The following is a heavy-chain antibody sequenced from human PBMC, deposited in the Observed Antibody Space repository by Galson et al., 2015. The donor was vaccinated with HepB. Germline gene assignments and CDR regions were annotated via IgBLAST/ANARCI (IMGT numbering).Heavy chain of an antibody. CDR1: GFTFGDYA. J-gene: IGHJ4*02. D-gene: IGHD3-3*01. CDR2: IRSKAYGGTA. V-gene: IGHV3-49*03. CDR3: TRTYYDFWSGYYPFDY. Sequence: SLRLSCAASGFTFGDYAMSWFRQAPGKGLEWVGFIRSKAYGGTAEYAASVKGRFTISRDDSKSIAYLQTNSLKTEDTAVYYCTRTYYDFWSGYYPFDYWGQGTLVTVSS.